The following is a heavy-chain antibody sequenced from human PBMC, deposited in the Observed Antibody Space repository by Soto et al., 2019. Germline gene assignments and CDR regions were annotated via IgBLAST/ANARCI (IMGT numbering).Heavy chain of an antibody. CDR3: AKDLHPAFWSGYYGEGGWFDP. J-gene: IGHJ5*02. Sequence: GGSLRLSCSTSGFTFSSYAMSWVRQAPGKGLEWVSGITGSGGGTYYADSVKGRFTISRDNSKNTLYLQMNSLRAEDTAVYYCAKDLHPAFWSGYYGEGGWFDPWGQGTLVTVSS. CDR2: ITGSGGGT. D-gene: IGHD3-3*01. CDR1: GFTFSSYA. V-gene: IGHV3-23*01.